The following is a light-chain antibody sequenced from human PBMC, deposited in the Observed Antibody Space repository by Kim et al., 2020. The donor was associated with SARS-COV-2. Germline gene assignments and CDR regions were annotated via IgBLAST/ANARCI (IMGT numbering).Light chain of an antibody. J-gene: IGLJ2*01. CDR2: DVS. CDR3: CSYAGSYTVV. Sequence: QSVPISCTGTSSDVGGYNYVSWYQQHPGKAPKLMIYDVSKRPSGVPDRFSGSKSGNTASLTVSGLQAEDEADYYCCSYAGSYTVVFGGGTQLTVL. CDR1: SSDVGGYNY. V-gene: IGLV2-11*01.